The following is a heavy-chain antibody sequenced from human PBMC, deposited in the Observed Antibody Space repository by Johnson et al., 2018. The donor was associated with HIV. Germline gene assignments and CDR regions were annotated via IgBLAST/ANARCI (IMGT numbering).Heavy chain of an antibody. Sequence: EVQLVESGGGVVRPGGSLRLSCAASGFTFDDYGMSWVRQAPGKGLEWVSGINWNGGSTGYAASVKGRFTISRDNSKNTLYLQMNSLRAEDTAVYYCARAGANYYYDSSGYGAFDIWGQGTMVTVSS. V-gene: IGHV3-20*04. CDR3: ARAGANYYYDSSGYGAFDI. CDR1: GFTFDDYG. D-gene: IGHD3-22*01. J-gene: IGHJ3*02. CDR2: INWNGGST.